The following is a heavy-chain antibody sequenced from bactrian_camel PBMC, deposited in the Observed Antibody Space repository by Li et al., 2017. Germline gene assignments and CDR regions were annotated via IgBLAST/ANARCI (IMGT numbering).Heavy chain of an antibody. CDR1: GVTYDTSC. V-gene: IGHV3S60*01. D-gene: IGHD2*01. J-gene: IGHJ6*01. CDR3: AARRLHGYCISTPGPADFGD. Sequence: VQLVESGGGSVQTGGSLRLSCATTGVTYDTSCMGWFRQAPGKERELVALIWYGAGNGATVYTDSVKGRFTISRDNAKKMAYLQMNSLSSEDTAIYYCAARRLHGYCISTPGPADFGDWGQGTQVTVS. CDR2: IWYGAGNGAT.